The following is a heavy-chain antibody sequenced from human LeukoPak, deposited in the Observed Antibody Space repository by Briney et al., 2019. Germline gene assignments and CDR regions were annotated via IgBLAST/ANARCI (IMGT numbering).Heavy chain of an antibody. CDR2: IIPISGIA. CDR1: GGTFSSYA. J-gene: IGHJ6*02. Sequence: GASVKVSCKASGGTFSSYAISWVRQAPGLGLEWMGRIIPISGIANYAQKFQGRVTITADKSTSTAYMELSSLRSEDTAVYYCAKGYCSGGSCYPGMDVWGQGTTVTVSS. V-gene: IGHV1-69*04. CDR3: AKGYCSGGSCYPGMDV. D-gene: IGHD2-15*01.